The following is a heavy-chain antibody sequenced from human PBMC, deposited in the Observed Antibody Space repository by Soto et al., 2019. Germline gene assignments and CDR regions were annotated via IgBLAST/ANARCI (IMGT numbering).Heavy chain of an antibody. V-gene: IGHV3-23*01. D-gene: IGHD2-15*01. CDR3: TRQTGNIVNFDY. Sequence: GGSLRLSCAASGFTFRNYAMSWVRQAPGKGLEWVSAISGSGGNSTFYGDSVKGRFTISRDDSKNTAYLQMNSLKTEDTAVYYCTRQTGNIVNFDYWGQGTLVTVSS. J-gene: IGHJ4*02. CDR2: ISGSGGNST. CDR1: GFTFRNYA.